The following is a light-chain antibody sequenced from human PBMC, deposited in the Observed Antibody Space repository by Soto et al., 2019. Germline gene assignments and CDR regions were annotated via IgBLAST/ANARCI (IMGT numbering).Light chain of an antibody. J-gene: IGKJ1*01. CDR3: QHYNSYSEA. V-gene: IGKV3-15*01. CDR1: QSINSG. CDR2: GAS. Sequence: EIVITQSPATLSVSPGERATLSCRPSQSINSGLAWYQQKPGQSPRLLIYGASTRATGVPPRFSGSGSGTEFTLTISSLQSDDFATYYCQHYNSYSEAFGQGTKVELK.